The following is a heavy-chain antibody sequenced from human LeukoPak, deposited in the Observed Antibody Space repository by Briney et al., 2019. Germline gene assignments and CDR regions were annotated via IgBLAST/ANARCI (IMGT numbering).Heavy chain of an antibody. V-gene: IGHV3-48*04. J-gene: IGHJ5*02. Sequence: GGSLRLSCAASGFSLSSYGMNWVRQAPGKGLEWVSYISSSSSTIYYADSVKGRFTISRDNAKNSLSLQMNSLRAEDTAVYYCAREWGPSASWFDPWGQGTLVTVSS. CDR2: ISSSSSTI. D-gene: IGHD3-16*01. CDR3: AREWGPSASWFDP. CDR1: GFSLSSYG.